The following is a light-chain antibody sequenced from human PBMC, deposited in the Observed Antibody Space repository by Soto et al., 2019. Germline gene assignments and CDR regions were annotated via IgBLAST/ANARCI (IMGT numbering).Light chain of an antibody. CDR1: QTISTW. CDR2: DAS. V-gene: IGKV1-5*01. J-gene: IGKJ5*01. Sequence: DIQMTQSPSSRSSSIGDRVTITCRASQTISTWLAWYQHKPGKAPNLLIYDASTLMSGVPSRFSVSGSGTEFTLTISSLKNGDFATYYCQQSETYTLTFGQGTRLEI. CDR3: QQSETYTLT.